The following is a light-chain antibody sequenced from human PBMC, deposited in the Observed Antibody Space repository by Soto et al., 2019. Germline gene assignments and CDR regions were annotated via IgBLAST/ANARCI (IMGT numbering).Light chain of an antibody. Sequence: QSVLTQPPSVSAAPGQKVTISCSGSNSNIGNNYVSWYQQLPGAAPKLLIYDNNKRPSGIPDRFSGSKSGTSATLGITGLQTGDEADYYFGAWDSSLRAVVFGGGTKVTVL. CDR3: GAWDSSLRAVV. J-gene: IGLJ2*01. CDR2: DNN. V-gene: IGLV1-51*01. CDR1: NSNIGNNY.